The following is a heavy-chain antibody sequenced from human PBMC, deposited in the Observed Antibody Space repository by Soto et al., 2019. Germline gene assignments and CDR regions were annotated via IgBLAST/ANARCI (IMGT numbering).Heavy chain of an antibody. Sequence: PGESLKISCQISGYSFSTYWLAWVRQMPGKGLELMGLIYPADSDTRYSTSFQGQVTPSADKSITTAYLHLSNLKASDTAMYYCARSWNDFGTYGAFDYWGQGTRVTVSS. CDR2: IYPADSDT. J-gene: IGHJ4*02. CDR3: ARSWNDFGTYGAFDY. D-gene: IGHD4-4*01. CDR1: GYSFSTYW. V-gene: IGHV5-51*01.